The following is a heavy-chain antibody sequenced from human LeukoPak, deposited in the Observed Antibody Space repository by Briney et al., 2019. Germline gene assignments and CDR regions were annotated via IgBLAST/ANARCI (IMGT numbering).Heavy chain of an antibody. Sequence: PSETLSLTCAVYGGSFSGYYWSWIRQPPGKGLEWIGEINHSGSTNYNPSLKSRVTISVDTSKNQFSLKLSSVTAADTAVYYCARVSRTYWYHGMDVWGQGTTVTVYS. D-gene: IGHD2-8*02. CDR3: ARVSRTYWYHGMDV. J-gene: IGHJ6*02. CDR2: INHSGST. V-gene: IGHV4-34*01. CDR1: GGSFSGYY.